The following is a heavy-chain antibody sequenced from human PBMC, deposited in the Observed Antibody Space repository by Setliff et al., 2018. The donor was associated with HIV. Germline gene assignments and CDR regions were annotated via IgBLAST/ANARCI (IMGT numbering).Heavy chain of an antibody. D-gene: IGHD6-13*01. CDR2: INHSGGT. J-gene: IGHJ4*02. V-gene: IGHV4-34*01. CDR1: GGSVSGYY. Sequence: SETLSLTCAVYGGSVSGYYWSWIRQPPGKGLEWIGEINHSGGTFYSPSLKSRVPISVDTSKNQFSLKLSSVTAADTAIYSCARWSPSSGWYGEYDYWGQGTLVTVSS. CDR3: ARWSPSSGWYGEYDY.